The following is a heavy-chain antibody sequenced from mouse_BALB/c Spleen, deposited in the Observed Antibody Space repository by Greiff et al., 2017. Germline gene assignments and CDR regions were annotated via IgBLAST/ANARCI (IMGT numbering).Heavy chain of an antibody. Sequence: VHLVESGPGLVAPSQSLSITCTVSGFSLTGYGVNWVRQPPGKGLEWLGMIWGDGSTDYNSALKSRLSISKDNSKSQVFLKMNSLQTDDTARYYCARERSLYDYHFAYWGQGTLVTVSA. CDR3: ARERSLYDYHFAY. D-gene: IGHD2-4*01. J-gene: IGHJ3*01. V-gene: IGHV2-6-7*01. CDR2: IWGDGST. CDR1: GFSLTGYG.